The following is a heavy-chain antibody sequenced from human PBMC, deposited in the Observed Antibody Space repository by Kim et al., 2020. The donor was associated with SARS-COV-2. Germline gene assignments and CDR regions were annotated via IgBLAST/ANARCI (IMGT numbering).Heavy chain of an antibody. D-gene: IGHD3-10*01. Sequence: SVKVSCKASGGTFSSYGISWVRQAPGQGLEWMGGIIPILDTTNDAQKFQGRVTIKADESTSTAYMELSSLRSEDTAVYYCARTLWRAPLSYSGMDVWGQGSTVTVSS. CDR2: IIPILDTT. J-gene: IGHJ6*02. V-gene: IGHV1-69*13. CDR1: GGTFSSYG. CDR3: ARTLWRAPLSYSGMDV.